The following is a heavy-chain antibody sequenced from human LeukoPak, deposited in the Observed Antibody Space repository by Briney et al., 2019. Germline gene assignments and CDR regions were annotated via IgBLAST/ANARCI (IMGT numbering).Heavy chain of an antibody. D-gene: IGHD5-24*01. CDR2: INHSGST. J-gene: IGHJ3*02. V-gene: IGHV4-34*01. CDR3: ASRDGYNWFAFDI. CDR1: GGSFSGYY. Sequence: PSETLSLTCAVYGGSFSGYYWSWIRQPPGKGLEWIGEINHSGSTNYNPSLKSRVTISVDTSKNQFSLKLSSVTAADTAVYYCASRDGYNWFAFDIWGQGTMVAVSS.